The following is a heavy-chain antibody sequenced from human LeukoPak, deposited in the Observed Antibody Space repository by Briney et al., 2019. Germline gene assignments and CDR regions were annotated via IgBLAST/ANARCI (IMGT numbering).Heavy chain of an antibody. V-gene: IGHV3-23*01. CDR2: ISPSGDTT. CDR3: ARERGYSYGYADY. J-gene: IGHJ4*02. Sequence: GGSLRLSCAASGFTFNNYAMNWVRQAPGKGLEWVSHISPSGDTTYYADSVKGRFTISRDSSKNTVSLQMNSLRAEDTAVYYCARERGYSYGYADYWGQGTLVTVSS. D-gene: IGHD5-18*01. CDR1: GFTFNNYA.